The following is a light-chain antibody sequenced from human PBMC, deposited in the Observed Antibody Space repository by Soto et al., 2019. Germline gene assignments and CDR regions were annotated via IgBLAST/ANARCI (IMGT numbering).Light chain of an antibody. CDR2: AGS. Sequence: EIVLTQSPATLSLSPGERATLSCGASQSVSSSHLAWYQQKPGLAPRLLIYAGSSRATGIPDRFSGSGSGTDFTLTISRLEPEDFAVYYCQQYGNSPLTFGGGTKVEIK. CDR1: QSVSSSH. CDR3: QQYGNSPLT. V-gene: IGKV3D-20*01. J-gene: IGKJ4*01.